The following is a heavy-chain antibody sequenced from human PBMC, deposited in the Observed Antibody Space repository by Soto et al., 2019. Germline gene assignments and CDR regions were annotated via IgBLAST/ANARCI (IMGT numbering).Heavy chain of an antibody. CDR2: ISGSGGST. D-gene: IGHD3-10*01. CDR1: GFTFSSYA. J-gene: IGHJ3*02. V-gene: IGHV3-23*01. Sequence: GGSLRHSCASSGFTFSSYAMIWVRQAPGKGLEWVSAISGSGGSTYYADSVKGRFTISRDNSKNTLYLQMNSLRAEDTAVYYCAKAMALRAFDIWGQGTMVTVSS. CDR3: AKAMALRAFDI.